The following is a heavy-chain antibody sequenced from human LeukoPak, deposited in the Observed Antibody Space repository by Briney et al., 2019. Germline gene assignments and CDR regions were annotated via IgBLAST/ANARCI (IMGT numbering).Heavy chain of an antibody. Sequence: SETLSLTCTVSGVSISSYYWSWIRQPPGKGLEWIGYIYYSGSTNYNPALKSRVTISEDTSKNQISLKLSSVTAADTAVYYCARVRGYYDSSGYDYWGQGTLVTVSS. CDR2: IYYSGST. J-gene: IGHJ4*02. V-gene: IGHV4-59*01. CDR1: GVSISSYY. D-gene: IGHD3-22*01. CDR3: ARVRGYYDSSGYDY.